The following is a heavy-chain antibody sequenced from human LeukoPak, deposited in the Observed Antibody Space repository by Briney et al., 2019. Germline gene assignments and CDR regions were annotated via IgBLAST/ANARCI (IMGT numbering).Heavy chain of an antibody. J-gene: IGHJ4*02. Sequence: GGSLRLSCAASGFTFSNYWMSWVRQAPGKGLEWVANIKQDGSEKYYVDSVKGRFTISRDNAKNSLYLQMNSLRAEDTAVYYCARVHLWGGNAYFDYWGQGTLVTVSS. CDR3: ARVHLWGGNAYFDY. V-gene: IGHV3-7*01. CDR1: GFTFSNYW. CDR2: IKQDGSEK. D-gene: IGHD7-27*01.